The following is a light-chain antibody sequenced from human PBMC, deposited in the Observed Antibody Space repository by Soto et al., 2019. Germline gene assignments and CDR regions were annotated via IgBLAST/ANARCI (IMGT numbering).Light chain of an antibody. V-gene: IGKV3-20*01. CDR1: QSVSSSY. CDR3: QQSFSTLT. J-gene: IGKJ5*01. Sequence: EIVFTQSPCTLSLSPGERATLSCRASQSVSSSYLAWYQQKPGQAPRLLIYGASSRATGLPARFSGSGSGTDFTLTISSLQPEDFATYYCQQSFSTLTFGQGTRLEIK. CDR2: GAS.